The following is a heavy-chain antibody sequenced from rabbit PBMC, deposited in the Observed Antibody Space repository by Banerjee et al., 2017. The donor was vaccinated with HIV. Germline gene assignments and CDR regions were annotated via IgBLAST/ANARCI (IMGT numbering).Heavy chain of an antibody. V-gene: IGHV1S40*01. CDR2: IYSSTSGAS. CDR1: GFNISSYS. Sequence: QSLEESGGGLVRPGASLTLTCTASGFNISSYSIGWVRQAPGKGLEWIGCIYSSTSGASRYASWAKGRFTISKTSSTTVTLQMTSLTAADTATYFCARGLSRSNLWGPGTLVTVS. J-gene: IGHJ4*01. CDR3: ARGLSRSNL. D-gene: IGHD1-1*01.